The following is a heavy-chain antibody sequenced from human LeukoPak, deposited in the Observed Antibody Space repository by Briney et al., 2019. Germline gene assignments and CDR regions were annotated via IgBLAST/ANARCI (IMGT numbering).Heavy chain of an antibody. D-gene: IGHD1/OR15-1a*01. CDR1: GFTFSSYV. J-gene: IGHJ6*03. Sequence: GGSLRLSCAASGFTFSSYVMNWVRQAPGKGLEWVAVISYDGSNKYYADSVKGRFTISRDNSKNTLYLQMNSLRAEDTAVYYCAKQGGYYYYYMDVWGKGTTVTVSS. CDR3: AKQGGYYYYYMDV. CDR2: ISYDGSNK. V-gene: IGHV3-30*04.